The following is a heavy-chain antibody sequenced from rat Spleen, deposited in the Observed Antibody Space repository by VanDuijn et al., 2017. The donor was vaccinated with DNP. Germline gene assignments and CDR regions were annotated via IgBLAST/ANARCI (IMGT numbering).Heavy chain of an antibody. CDR2: MSSGGST. CDR3: ARSHSTGLTWFAY. CDR1: GFTLSSSD. Sequence: VQLVESGGGLVQPGRSMKLSCTASGFTLSSSDMAWVRQPPGKGLEWIAAMSSGGSTYYNSALKSRLSISRDTSKSQVFLEMNSLQTEDTAMYFCARSHSTGLTWFAYWGQGTLVTVSS. D-gene: IGHD1-4*01. J-gene: IGHJ3*01. V-gene: IGHV2S12*01.